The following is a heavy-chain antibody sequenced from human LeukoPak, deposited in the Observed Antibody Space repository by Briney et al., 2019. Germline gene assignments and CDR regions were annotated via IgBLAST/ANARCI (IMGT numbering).Heavy chain of an antibody. V-gene: IGHV3-7*01. Sequence: GGSLRLSCAASGFTFSGYWMTWVRQAPGKGLEWVANIKQDGGEKYYVDSVTGRFTISRDNAKSSLYLQMNSLRAEDTAVYYCASWPGITMVRGDRFWNYWGQGTLVTVSS. CDR1: GFTFSGYW. J-gene: IGHJ4*02. CDR3: ASWPGITMVRGDRFWNY. CDR2: IKQDGGEK. D-gene: IGHD3-10*01.